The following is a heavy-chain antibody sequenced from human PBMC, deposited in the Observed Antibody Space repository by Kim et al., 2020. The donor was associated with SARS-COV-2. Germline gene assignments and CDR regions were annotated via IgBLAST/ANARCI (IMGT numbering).Heavy chain of an antibody. V-gene: IGHV3-23*01. CDR2: TSSSSDST. Sequence: VGSLRLSCAASGFTFNNYAMSWVRQAPGKGLEWVSVTSSSSDSTYYADSVKGRFTISRDNSNNTLYLQMDSLRADDTAIYYCAKGRSGTINSCYNYWGQG. D-gene: IGHD2-2*01. J-gene: IGHJ4*02. CDR1: GFTFNNYA. CDR3: AKGRSGTINSCYNY.